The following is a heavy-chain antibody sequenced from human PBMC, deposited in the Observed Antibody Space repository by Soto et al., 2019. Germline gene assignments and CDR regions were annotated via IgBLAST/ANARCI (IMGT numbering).Heavy chain of an antibody. V-gene: IGHV1-69*13. CDR2: IIPIFGTT. J-gene: IGHJ4*02. CDR3: ARNHYYGSSGYYYFDY. CDR1: GGTFSSYA. Sequence: SVKVSCKASGGTFSSYAISWVRQAPGQGLEWMGGIIPIFGTTKHAQKFQGRVTSSADESTSTVYMELSRLTSEDTALYYCARNHYYGSSGYYYFDYWGQVTQVTVSS. D-gene: IGHD3-22*01.